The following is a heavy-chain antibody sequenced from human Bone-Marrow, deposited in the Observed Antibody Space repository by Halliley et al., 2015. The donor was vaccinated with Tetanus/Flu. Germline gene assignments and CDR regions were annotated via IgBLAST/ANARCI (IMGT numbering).Heavy chain of an antibody. J-gene: IGHJ4*02. CDR2: INSDGSST. D-gene: IGHD3-10*01. CDR3: ARGPGGEIDY. Sequence: LVWVSRINSDGSSTSYADAVKGRFTISRDNAKNTRYLQMNSLRVEDTAVYYCARGPGGEIDYWGQGTLVTVSS. V-gene: IGHV3-74*01.